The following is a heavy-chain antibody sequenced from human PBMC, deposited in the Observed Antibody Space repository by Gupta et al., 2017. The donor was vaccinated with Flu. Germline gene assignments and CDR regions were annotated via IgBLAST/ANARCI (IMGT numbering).Heavy chain of an antibody. V-gene: IGHV1-69*01. CDR2: IIPIFGTA. CDR3: ARDKVVVVVAATGRDYYYYGMDV. J-gene: IGHJ6*02. D-gene: IGHD2-15*01. Sequence: QVQLEQAGAEVKKHGSSVKVSGKAGGGTVSSSAISWVRQAPGQGLEWMGGIIPIFGTANYAQQFQGRVTITADESTSPAYMELSSLRSEDTAVYYCARDKVVVVVAATGRDYYYYGMDVWGQGTTVTVSS. CDR1: GGTVSSSA.